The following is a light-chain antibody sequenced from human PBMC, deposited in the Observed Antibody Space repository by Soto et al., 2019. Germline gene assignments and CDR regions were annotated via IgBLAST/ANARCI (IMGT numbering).Light chain of an antibody. CDR2: AAS. V-gene: IGKV1-9*01. J-gene: IGKJ5*01. CDR1: QAIETY. CDR3: QQLNSFPFI. Sequence: DIQLTQSPSFLSASVGDRVTITCRAIQAIETYLAWYQQKPGKAPKLLIYAASRLQIGVPSRFSGSGSGTEFTLTINSLQTEDFASYYCQQLNSFPFIFGQGTLLESK.